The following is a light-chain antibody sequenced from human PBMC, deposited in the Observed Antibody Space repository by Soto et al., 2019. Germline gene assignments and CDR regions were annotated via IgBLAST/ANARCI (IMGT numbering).Light chain of an antibody. Sequence: LTQPASVSGAPGQAITISCTGTSSDVGGYNYVSWCQQHPGKAPKLMIYDVSNRPSGVSNRFSGSKSGNTASLTISGLQAEDEADYYCSSYTSSSTYVFGTGTKVTVL. CDR1: SSDVGGYNY. CDR3: SSYTSSSTYV. J-gene: IGLJ1*01. V-gene: IGLV2-14*01. CDR2: DVS.